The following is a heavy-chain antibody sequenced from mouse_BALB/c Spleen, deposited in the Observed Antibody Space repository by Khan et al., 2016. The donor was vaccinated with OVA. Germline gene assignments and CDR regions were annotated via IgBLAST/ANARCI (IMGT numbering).Heavy chain of an antibody. CDR3: ARSGYGSLVY. V-gene: IGHV1-77*01. D-gene: IGHD1-1*01. J-gene: IGHJ2*01. CDR2: IFPGSGDT. Sequence: QVQLQQSGPELVKPGSSMKMSCQASGYTFTDYVLNWVRQRTGQGLEWIGQIFPGSGDTYSNEKFKDRATLTADKSSNTVYMQLGSLTSEDSAVYVCARSGYGSLVYWGQGTTLTASS. CDR1: GYTFTDYV.